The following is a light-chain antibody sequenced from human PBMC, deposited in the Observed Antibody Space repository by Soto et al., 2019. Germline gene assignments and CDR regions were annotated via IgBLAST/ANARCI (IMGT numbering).Light chain of an antibody. Sequence: QSVLTQPASVSGSPGQSITISCTGTSSDVGAYNYVSWYQQHPGKAPKLMISEVSDRPSGVSNRFSGSKSGNTASLTISGLQAEDEADYYCSSYTTSSTPVVFGGGTKLTFL. V-gene: IGLV2-14*01. CDR3: SSYTTSSTPVV. J-gene: IGLJ2*01. CDR1: SSDVGAYNY. CDR2: EVS.